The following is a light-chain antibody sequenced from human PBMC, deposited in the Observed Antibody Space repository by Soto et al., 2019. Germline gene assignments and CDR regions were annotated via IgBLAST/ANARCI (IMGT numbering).Light chain of an antibody. Sequence: QSALTQPASVSGSPGQSITISCTGTSSDVGGYNYVSWYQQHPGKAPKLMIDEVSNRPSGVSNRFSGSKSGNTASLTISGLQAEDEADYYCSSYTSSNTVVFGGGTELTVL. CDR3: SSYTSSNTVV. CDR1: SSDVGGYNY. CDR2: EVS. V-gene: IGLV2-14*01. J-gene: IGLJ2*01.